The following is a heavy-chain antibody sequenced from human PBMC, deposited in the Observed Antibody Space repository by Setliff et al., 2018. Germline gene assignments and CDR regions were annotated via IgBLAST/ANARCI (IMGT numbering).Heavy chain of an antibody. J-gene: IGHJ5*02. D-gene: IGHD2-2*01. CDR3: VRAPPTVVIPPGRAFFDP. CDR2: ISAYNGNI. V-gene: IGHV1-18*01. CDR1: GYTFTSYG. Sequence: ASVKVSCKASGYTFTSYGVSWVRQAPGQGLEWMGWISAYNGNINYAQKFQGGVTMTTDTYTSTANMELRSLRSDDTAVYYCVRAPPTVVIPPGRAFFDPWGQGTLVTVSS.